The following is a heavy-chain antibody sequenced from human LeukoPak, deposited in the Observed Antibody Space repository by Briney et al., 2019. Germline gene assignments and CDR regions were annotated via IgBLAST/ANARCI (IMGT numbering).Heavy chain of an antibody. CDR1: GFTFSSFE. J-gene: IGHJ4*02. CDR3: AREGGWTFDY. V-gene: IGHV3-48*03. Sequence: PGGSLRLSCAASGFTFSSFEMNWVRQAPGKGLEWVSYISSGGSTRYYADSVKGRFTISRDSAKNSLYLQMNSLGAEDTAVYYCAREGGWTFDYWGQGTLVTVSS. CDR2: ISSGGSTR. D-gene: IGHD2-15*01.